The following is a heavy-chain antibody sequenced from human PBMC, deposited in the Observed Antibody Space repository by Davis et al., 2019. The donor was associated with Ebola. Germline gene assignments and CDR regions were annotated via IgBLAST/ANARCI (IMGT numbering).Heavy chain of an antibody. V-gene: IGHV3-23*01. J-gene: IGHJ4*02. CDR1: GGSISSSN. D-gene: IGHD6-19*01. Sequence: ETLSLTCAVSGGSISSSNWWSWVRQAPGKGLEWVSAISGSGGSTYYADSVKGRFTISRDNSKNTLYLQMNSLRAEDTAVYYCAKAIAVAGTIYFDYWGQGTLVTVSS. CDR3: AKAIAVAGTIYFDY. CDR2: ISGSGGST.